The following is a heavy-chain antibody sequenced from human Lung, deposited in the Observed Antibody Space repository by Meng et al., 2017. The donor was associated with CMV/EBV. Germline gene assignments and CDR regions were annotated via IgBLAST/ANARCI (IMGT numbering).Heavy chain of an antibody. Sequence: SVKVSXXASGYTFTSYGISWVRQAPGQGLEWMGWISAYNGNTNSAQKLQGRVTMTTDTSTSTAYMELRSLRSDDTAVYYCARDLLGYCSSTSCSDAFDIWGQGAXVTVSS. CDR2: ISAYNGNT. CDR1: GYTFTSYG. J-gene: IGHJ3*02. D-gene: IGHD2-2*01. CDR3: ARDLLGYCSSTSCSDAFDI. V-gene: IGHV1-18*01.